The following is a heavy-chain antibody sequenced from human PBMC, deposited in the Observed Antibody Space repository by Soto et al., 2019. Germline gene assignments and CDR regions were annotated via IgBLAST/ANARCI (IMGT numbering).Heavy chain of an antibody. Sequence: ASVKVSCKASGYTFTGYYVHWVREAPGQGLEWMGWISPEPGGTSYAQKFQGRVTLSRDTSINTAYLELSSLRFDDAAVYFCARERFQVISDGMDVWGQGTTVTVSS. CDR1: GYTFTGYY. CDR3: ARERFQVISDGMDV. V-gene: IGHV1-2*02. D-gene: IGHD2-21*01. CDR2: ISPEPGGT. J-gene: IGHJ6*02.